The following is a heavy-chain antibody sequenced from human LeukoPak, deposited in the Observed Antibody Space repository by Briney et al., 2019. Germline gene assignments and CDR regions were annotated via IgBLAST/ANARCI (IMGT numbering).Heavy chain of an antibody. Sequence: PSETLSLTCTVSGGSINSGIYYWSWIRQPAGKGLEWIGRIYNSGSTKYNSSLKSRVTMSVDTSKNQFSLKLTSVTAADTAVYYCARGRYFEYWGQGTLVTVSA. CDR1: GGSINSGIYY. CDR3: ARGRYFEY. V-gene: IGHV4-61*02. J-gene: IGHJ4*02. CDR2: IYNSGST.